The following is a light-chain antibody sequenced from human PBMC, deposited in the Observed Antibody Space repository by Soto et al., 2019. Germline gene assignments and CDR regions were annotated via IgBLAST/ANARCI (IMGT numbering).Light chain of an antibody. CDR1: QSVSSSY. CDR2: AAS. Sequence: EIVLTQSPGTLSLSPGERATLSCRASQSVSSSYLAWYQQKPGQAPRLLIYAASNRATGSPDRFSGSGSGTAFTLNLNTLEPEDFAVYYSQHFWTFGLGTQVEIK. J-gene: IGKJ1*01. CDR3: QHFWT. V-gene: IGKV3-20*01.